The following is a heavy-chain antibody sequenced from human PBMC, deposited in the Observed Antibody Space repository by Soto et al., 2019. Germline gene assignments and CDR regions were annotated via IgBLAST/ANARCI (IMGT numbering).Heavy chain of an antibody. CDR3: AREEYDYVWGSYRYVSDY. V-gene: IGHV4-34*01. CDR1: GGSLSGYY. CDR2: INHSGST. J-gene: IGHJ4*02. D-gene: IGHD3-16*02. Sequence: QVQLQQWGAGLLKPSETLSLTCAVYGGSLSGYYWSWIRQPPGKGLEWIGEINHSGSTNYNPSLKSRVTISVDTSKNQFSLKLSSVTAADTAVYYCAREEYDYVWGSYRYVSDYWGQGTLVTVSS.